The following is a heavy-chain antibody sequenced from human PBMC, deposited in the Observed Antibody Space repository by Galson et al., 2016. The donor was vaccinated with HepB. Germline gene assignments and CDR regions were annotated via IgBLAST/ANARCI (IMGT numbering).Heavy chain of an antibody. CDR2: IHQDGGQR. V-gene: IGHV3-7*04. D-gene: IGHD1-26*01. J-gene: IGHJ4*02. CDR1: GFTFSSFW. Sequence: SLRLSCAASGFTFSSFWMSWVRQAPGKGLEWVANIHQDGGQRYYGDSVKGRFTVSRDNAKNSMYLHMNSLRVDDTALYYCARRIVVGAGFDYWGQGALVTDSS. CDR3: ARRIVVGAGFDY.